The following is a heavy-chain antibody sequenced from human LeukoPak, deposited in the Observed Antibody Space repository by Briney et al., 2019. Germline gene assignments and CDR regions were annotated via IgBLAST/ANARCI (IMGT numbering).Heavy chain of an antibody. Sequence: GGSLRLSCAASGFTFSSYAMSWVRQAPGKGLEWVSGISGSAGITYSADSVKGRFTISRDNSKNTLYLHMNSLRAEDTAVYYCAKGSSDCTNGVCHFFDFDYWGQGTLVTVSS. V-gene: IGHV3-23*01. CDR3: AKGSSDCTNGVCHFFDFDY. CDR2: ISGSAGIT. CDR1: GFTFSSYA. D-gene: IGHD2-8*01. J-gene: IGHJ4*02.